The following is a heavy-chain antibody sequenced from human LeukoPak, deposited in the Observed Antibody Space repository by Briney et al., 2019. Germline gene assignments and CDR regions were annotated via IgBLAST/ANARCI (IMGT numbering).Heavy chain of an antibody. V-gene: IGHV4-34*01. CDR2: INHSGST. D-gene: IGHD4-17*01. Sequence: SETLSLTCAVYGGSFSGYYWSWIRQPPGKGLEWIGEINHSGSTNYNPSLKSRVTISVDTSKSQFSLKLSSVPAADTAVYYCARGRTVTTLDYWGQGTLVTVSS. J-gene: IGHJ4*02. CDR1: GGSFSGYY. CDR3: ARGRTVTTLDY.